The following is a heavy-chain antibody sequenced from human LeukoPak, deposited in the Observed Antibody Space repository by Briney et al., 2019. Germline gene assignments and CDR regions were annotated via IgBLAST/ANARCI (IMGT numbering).Heavy chain of an antibody. CDR2: ISGSGATT. D-gene: IGHD1-26*01. J-gene: IGHJ4*02. CDR1: GFTFSNYA. CDR3: AKDLTVSPTTPDF. Sequence: GGSLRLSCAASGFTFSNYAMSWVRQAPGKGLEWVSAISGSGATTYYADSVKGRFTTSRDTSKNTLYLQMNSLRAEDTAVYNCAKDLTVSPTTPDFWGQGTLVTVSS. V-gene: IGHV3-23*01.